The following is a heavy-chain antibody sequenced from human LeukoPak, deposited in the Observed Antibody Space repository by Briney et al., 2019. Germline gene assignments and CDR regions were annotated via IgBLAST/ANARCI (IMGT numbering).Heavy chain of an antibody. D-gene: IGHD6-6*01. J-gene: IGHJ4*02. CDR3: ASGSPRDLYSSSSLYDY. CDR1: GGSFSGYY. CDR2: INHSGST. Sequence: PSETLSLTCAVYGGSFSGYYWSWIRQPPGKGLEWIGEINHSGSTNYNPSLKSRVTISVDTSKNQFSLKLSSVTAADTAVYYCASGSPRDLYSSSSLYDYWGQGTLVTVSS. V-gene: IGHV4-34*01.